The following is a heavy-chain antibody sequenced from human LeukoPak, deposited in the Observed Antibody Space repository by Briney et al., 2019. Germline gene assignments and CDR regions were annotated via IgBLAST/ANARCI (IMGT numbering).Heavy chain of an antibody. CDR1: GYRFNAYW. CDR3: ARPNITSYYDSRGYDAFDV. CDR2: IYPDDSDT. D-gene: IGHD3-22*01. J-gene: IGHJ3*01. V-gene: IGHV5-51*01. Sequence: GESLKISCKGSGYRFNAYWIAWVRQMPGKGLEWMGIIYPDDSDTRYSPPFQGQVTISADTSVRTTYLQWSSLKASDTAMYYCARPNITSYYDSRGYDAFDVWGQGTMVTVSS.